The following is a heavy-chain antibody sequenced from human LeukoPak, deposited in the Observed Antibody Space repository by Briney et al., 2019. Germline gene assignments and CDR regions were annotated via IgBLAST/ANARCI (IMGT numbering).Heavy chain of an antibody. J-gene: IGHJ4*02. V-gene: IGHV4-34*01. CDR2: INHSGST. D-gene: IGHD2-15*01. Sequence: PSETLSLTCAVYGGSFSGYYWSWIRQPPGKGLEWIGEINHSGSTNYNPSLKSRVTISVDTSKNQFSLKLSSVTAADTAVYYCARRHQLAATRTFDYWGQGTLVTVSS. CDR3: ARRHQLAATRTFDY. CDR1: GGSFSGYY.